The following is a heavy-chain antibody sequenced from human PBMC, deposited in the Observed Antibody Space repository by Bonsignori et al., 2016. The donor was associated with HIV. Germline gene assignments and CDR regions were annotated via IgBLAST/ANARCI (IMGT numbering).Heavy chain of an antibody. Sequence: PGKGLEWIGSIYYSGSTYYNPSLKSRVTISVDTSKNQFSLKLSSVTAADTAVYYCASPVSYCGGDCPQGAFDIWGPRGQWSPSPQ. V-gene: IGHV4-39*07. J-gene: IGHJ3*02. CDR3: ASPVSYCGGDCPQGAFDI. CDR2: IYYSGST. D-gene: IGHD2-21*01.